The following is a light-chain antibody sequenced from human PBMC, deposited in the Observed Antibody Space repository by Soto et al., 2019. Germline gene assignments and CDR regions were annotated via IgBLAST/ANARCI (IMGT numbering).Light chain of an antibody. Sequence: DIQMTQSPSSLSASVGDRVTITCRASQTISSYLNWYQQKPGNAPKVLIYAASSLRSGVPSRFSGSGSGTDFTLTISSLQPEDFATYYCQQCHTWTFGQGTKVELK. CDR1: QTISSY. J-gene: IGKJ1*01. V-gene: IGKV1-39*01. CDR2: AAS. CDR3: QQCHTWT.